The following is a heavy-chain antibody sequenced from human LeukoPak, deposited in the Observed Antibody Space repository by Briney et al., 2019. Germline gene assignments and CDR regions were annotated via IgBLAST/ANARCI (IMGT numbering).Heavy chain of an antibody. J-gene: IGHJ5*02. CDR1: GGSISSYY. CDR3: ARHLVYDYFWFDP. Sequence: SETLSLTCTVSGGSISSYYWSWLREPPGKGLEWIGYIYTSGSTNYNPSLKSRVTISVDTTKNQFSLKLSSVSAADTAVYYCARHLVYDYFWFDPWGQEPWSPSPQ. D-gene: IGHD5/OR15-5a*01. V-gene: IGHV4-4*09. CDR2: IYTSGST.